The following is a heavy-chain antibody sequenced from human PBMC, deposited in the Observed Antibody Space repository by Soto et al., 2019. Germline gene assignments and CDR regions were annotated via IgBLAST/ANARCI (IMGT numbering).Heavy chain of an antibody. V-gene: IGHV4-4*02. J-gene: IGHJ3*02. D-gene: IGHD4-17*01. CDR2: IYHSGST. Sequence: QVQLQESGPGLVKPSGTLSLTCAVSSGSISSSNWWRWVRQPPGKGLEWIGEIYHSGSTNYNPSPNSRVTIAVDKSSNQFSLQLSSVPAADTAVYYCAGVGGDYQRYDACEIWGQGTMVTVSS. CDR3: AGVGGDYQRYDACEI. CDR1: SGSISSSNW.